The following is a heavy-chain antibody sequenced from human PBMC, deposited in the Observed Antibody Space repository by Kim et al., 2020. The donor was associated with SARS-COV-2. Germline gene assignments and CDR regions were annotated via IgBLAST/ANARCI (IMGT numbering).Heavy chain of an antibody. CDR2: IYSGGST. CDR3: ARGISSSSWYAFDY. D-gene: IGHD6-13*01. CDR1: AFTVSSNY. Sequence: GGSLRLSCAASAFTVSSNYMSWVRQAPGKGLEWVSLIYSGGSTYYADSVEGRFTISRDNSKNTLYLQMNSLRAEDTAVYYCARGISSSSWYAFDYWGQGT. J-gene: IGHJ4*02. V-gene: IGHV3-53*01.